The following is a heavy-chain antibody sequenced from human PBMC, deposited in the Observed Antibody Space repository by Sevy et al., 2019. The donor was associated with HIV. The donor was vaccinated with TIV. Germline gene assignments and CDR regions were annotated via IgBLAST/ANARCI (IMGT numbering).Heavy chain of an antibody. V-gene: IGHV3-30*04. Sequence: GGSLRLSCAASGFTFSSYAMHWVRQAPGKGLEWVAVISYDGSNKYYADSVKGRFTISRDNSKNTLYLQMNSLRAEDTAVYYCAGENYYDSEGYRFDYWGQGTLVTVSS. J-gene: IGHJ4*02. D-gene: IGHD3-22*01. CDR2: ISYDGSNK. CDR1: GFTFSSYA. CDR3: AGENYYDSEGYRFDY.